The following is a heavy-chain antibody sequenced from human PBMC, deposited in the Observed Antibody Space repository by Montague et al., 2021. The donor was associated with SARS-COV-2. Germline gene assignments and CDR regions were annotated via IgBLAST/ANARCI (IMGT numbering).Heavy chain of an antibody. CDR2: INQSGRT. V-gene: IGHV4-34*01. J-gene: IGHJ4*02. CDR3: ARRGGSVWRVTVSAELDY. CDR1: GGSLSGYY. D-gene: IGHD3-10*01. Sequence: SETLSLTCAVYGGSLSGYYWSWIRQPPEKGLEWIGEINQSGRTSNNPSLKSRVIISVATSKNQFSLKLSSVTAAATAVYYCARRGGSVWRVTVSAELDYWGQGILVTVSS.